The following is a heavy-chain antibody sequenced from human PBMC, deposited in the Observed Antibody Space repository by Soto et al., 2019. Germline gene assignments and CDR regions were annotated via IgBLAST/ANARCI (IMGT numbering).Heavy chain of an antibody. D-gene: IGHD3-9*01. CDR2: ISSSSSTI. Sequence: PGGSLRLSCAASGFTFSSYEMNWVRQAPGKGLEWVSYISSSSSTIYYADSVKGRFTISRDNAKNSLYLQMNSLRDEDTAVYYCARGGYFDWLSLFDYWGQGTLVTVSS. CDR3: ARGGYFDWLSLFDY. J-gene: IGHJ4*02. CDR1: GFTFSSYE. V-gene: IGHV3-48*02.